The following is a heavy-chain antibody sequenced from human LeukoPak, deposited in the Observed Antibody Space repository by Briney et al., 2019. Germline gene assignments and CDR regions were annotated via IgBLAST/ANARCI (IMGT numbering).Heavy chain of an antibody. CDR1: GYTFTSYY. J-gene: IGHJ6*02. CDR3: ARDAAQTPGWYYYYGMDV. CDR2: INPSGGST. D-gene: IGHD6-19*01. Sequence: ASVKVSCKASGYTFTSYYMHWVQQAPGQGLEWMGIINPSGGSTSYAQKFQGRVTMTRDTSTSTVYMELSSLRSEDTAVYYCARDAAQTPGWYYYYGMDVWGQGTTVTVSS. V-gene: IGHV1-46*01.